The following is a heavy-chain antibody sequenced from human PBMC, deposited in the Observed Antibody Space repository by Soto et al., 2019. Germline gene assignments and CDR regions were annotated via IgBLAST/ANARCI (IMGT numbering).Heavy chain of an antibody. Sequence: QVQLQQWGAGLLKPSETLSLTCAVYGGSFSGYYWSWIRQPPGKGLEWIGEINHSGSTNYNLSLKSRVTLSVDTSKNQFSLKLSSVTFADTAVYYCARGPTDYGDFGPFDSWGQGTLVTVSS. V-gene: IGHV4-34*01. CDR3: ARGPTDYGDFGPFDS. D-gene: IGHD4-17*01. CDR1: GGSFSGYY. CDR2: INHSGST. J-gene: IGHJ4*02.